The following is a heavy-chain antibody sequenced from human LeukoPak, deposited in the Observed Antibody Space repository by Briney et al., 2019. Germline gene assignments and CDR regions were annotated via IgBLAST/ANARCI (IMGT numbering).Heavy chain of an antibody. CDR1: GGTFSSYA. D-gene: IGHD7-27*01. V-gene: IGHV1-69*13. J-gene: IGHJ4*02. CDR2: IIPIFGTA. CDR3: ARSRAGDRGVYFDY. Sequence: SVKVSCKASGGTFSSYAISWVRQAPGQGLEWMGGIIPIFGTANYAQKFQGRVTITADGSTSTAYMELSSLRSEDTAVYYCARSRAGDRGVYFDYWGQGTLVTVSS.